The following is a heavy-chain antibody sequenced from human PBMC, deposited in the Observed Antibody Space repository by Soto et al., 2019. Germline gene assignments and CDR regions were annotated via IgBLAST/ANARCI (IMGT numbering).Heavy chain of an antibody. J-gene: IGHJ4*02. CDR1: GFTVSSNY. D-gene: IGHD7-27*01. CDR2: FGVGGNYI. CDR3: AKDAISGNQVWDYFDY. V-gene: IGHV3-53*01. Sequence: PGGSLRLSCAASGFTVSSNYMNWVRQAPGKGLEWVSGFGVGGNYIYYADSVKGRFTISRDNSKNTLYLQMNSLRAEDTAVYYCAKDAISGNQVWDYFDYWGQGTPVTVSS.